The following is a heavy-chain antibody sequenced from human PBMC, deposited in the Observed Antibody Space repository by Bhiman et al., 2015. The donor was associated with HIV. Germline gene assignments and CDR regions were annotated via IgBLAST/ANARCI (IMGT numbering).Heavy chain of an antibody. CDR3: AKDSWVDDYVSGALDY. Sequence: EVQLVESGGGLVQPGESLRLSCVASGFTFSTYSMVWVRQAPGKGLEWISYIGSSRSIIHYADSVKGRFTVSRDNAKNSLYLQVNSLRVGDTAVYYCAKDSWVDDYVSGALDYWGQGTLVTVSS. J-gene: IGHJ4*02. CDR2: IGSSRSII. V-gene: IGHV3-48*01. D-gene: IGHD3-10*01. CDR1: GFTFSTYS.